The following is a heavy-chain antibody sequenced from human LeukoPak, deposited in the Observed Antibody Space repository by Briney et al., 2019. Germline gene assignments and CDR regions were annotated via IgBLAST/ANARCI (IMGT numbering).Heavy chain of an antibody. CDR3: ARILIMHSSSGPLYYFDY. V-gene: IGHV2-70*20. CDR1: GLSLSTSGMC. Sequence: SGPTLVNPTQTLTLTCTFSGLSLSTSGMCVSWVRQPPGRALEWLALIDWDDDKYYSTSLKTRLTISKDTSKNQVVLTMTNMDPVDTATYYCARILIMHSSSGPLYYFDYWGQGTLVTVSS. J-gene: IGHJ4*02. CDR2: IDWDDDK. D-gene: IGHD6-13*01.